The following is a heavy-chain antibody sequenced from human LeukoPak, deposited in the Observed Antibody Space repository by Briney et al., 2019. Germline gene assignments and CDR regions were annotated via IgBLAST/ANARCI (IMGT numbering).Heavy chain of an antibody. V-gene: IGHV4-59*01. D-gene: IGHD6-13*01. CDR1: GGSISSYY. J-gene: IGHJ4*02. Sequence: SETLSLTCTVSGGSISSYYWSWIRQPPGKGLEWIGYIYSGSTNYNPSLKSRVTISVDSSKNQFSLRLSSVTAADTAVYYCASGTSWYVVDYWGQGTLVTVSS. CDR3: ASGTSWYVVDY. CDR2: IYSGST.